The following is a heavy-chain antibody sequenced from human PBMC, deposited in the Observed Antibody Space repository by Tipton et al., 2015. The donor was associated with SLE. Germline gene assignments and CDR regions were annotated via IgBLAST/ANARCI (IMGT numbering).Heavy chain of an antibody. J-gene: IGHJ4*02. Sequence: SLRLSCAASGFTFSDYYMSWIRQAPGKGLEWVSDISGSGEYTYYADSVKGRFTISRDNSRNTLFLQMNSLRAEDTAVYFCGRLDYWGQGSLVTVSS. V-gene: IGHV3-23*01. CDR2: ISGSGEYT. CDR3: GRLDY. CDR1: GFTFSDYY. D-gene: IGHD6-25*01.